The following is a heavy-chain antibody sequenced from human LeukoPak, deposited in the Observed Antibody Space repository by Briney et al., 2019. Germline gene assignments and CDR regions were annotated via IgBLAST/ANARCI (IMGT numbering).Heavy chain of an antibody. Sequence: SETLSLTCTVSGGSISSYYWSWIRQPAGKGLEWVGRIYTSGSTNYNPSLKSRVTMSVDTSKNQFSLKLSSVTAADTAVYYCARDQLLWFGELFGMDVWGQGTTVTVSS. J-gene: IGHJ6*02. CDR3: ARDQLLWFGELFGMDV. CDR1: GGSISSYY. V-gene: IGHV4-4*07. CDR2: IYTSGST. D-gene: IGHD3-10*01.